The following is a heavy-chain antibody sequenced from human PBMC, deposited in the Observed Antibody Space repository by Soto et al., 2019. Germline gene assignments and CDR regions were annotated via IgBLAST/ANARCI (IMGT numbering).Heavy chain of an antibody. CDR2: ISGSGGST. Sequence: GGFLRLSCAASGFTFSSYAMSWVRQAPGKGLEWVSAISGSGGSTYYADSVKGRFTISRDNSKNTLYLQMNSLRAEDTAVYYCANFYGSGSYFFDYFDYWGQGTLVTVSS. J-gene: IGHJ4*02. CDR3: ANFYGSGSYFFDYFDY. D-gene: IGHD3-10*01. V-gene: IGHV3-23*01. CDR1: GFTFSSYA.